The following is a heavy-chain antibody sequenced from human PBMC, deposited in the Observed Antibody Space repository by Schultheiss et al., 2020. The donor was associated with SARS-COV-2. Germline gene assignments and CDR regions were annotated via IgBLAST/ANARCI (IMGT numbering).Heavy chain of an antibody. CDR3: ARGDYPYGLGV. V-gene: IGHV3-74*01. Sequence: GGSLRLSCAASGFTLNNFWMHWVRQTPGEGPVWVSCITNDGGTTLYADSMKGRFTISRDIAKNTLYLQLNSLRAEDTAVYYCARGDYPYGLGVWGQGTTVTVSS. CDR2: ITNDGGTT. CDR1: GFTLNNFW. J-gene: IGHJ6*02.